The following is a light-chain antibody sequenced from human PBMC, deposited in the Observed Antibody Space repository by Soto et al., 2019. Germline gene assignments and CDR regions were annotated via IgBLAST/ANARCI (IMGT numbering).Light chain of an antibody. J-gene: IGLJ3*02. Sequence: QSALTQPRSVSGSPGQSVTISCTGSSSDVGLYNYVSWYQQEAGKAPKLIIYDVNKRPSGVLDRFSGSKSGNTASLTISGLQADDEASYFCCSYGGTYTWLFGGGTKVTVL. CDR3: CSYGGTYTWL. V-gene: IGLV2-11*01. CDR2: DVN. CDR1: SSDVGLYNY.